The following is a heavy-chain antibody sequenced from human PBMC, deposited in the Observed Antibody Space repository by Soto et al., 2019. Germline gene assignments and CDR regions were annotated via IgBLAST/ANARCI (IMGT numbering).Heavy chain of an antibody. CDR1: GFTFSNYA. V-gene: IGHV3-30*04. CDR2: TSDDESRR. CDR3: ARGSGSGSFLIDY. J-gene: IGHJ4*02. D-gene: IGHD3-10*01. Sequence: QVHLVESGGGVVQPGRSLRLSCAASGFTFSNYAMHWVRQAPGKGLEWMAITSDDESRRYYADSVRGRFTISRDNSKHTLYLEMNSLRDEDTAQFYCARGSGSGSFLIDYWGQGVLVTVSS.